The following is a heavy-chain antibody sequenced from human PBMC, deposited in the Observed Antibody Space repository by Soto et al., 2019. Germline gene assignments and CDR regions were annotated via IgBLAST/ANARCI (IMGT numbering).Heavy chain of an antibody. J-gene: IGHJ5*02. Sequence: ASVKVSCKASGYTFSSNYMHWVRQAPGQGLEWMGIINPSGGSATYAQKFQGRVTMTRGTATSTVYMELSSLSSDDTAVYYCASDSGWFDPWGQGTQVTVSS. CDR2: INPSGGSA. CDR3: ASDSGWFDP. CDR1: GYTFSSNY. V-gene: IGHV1-46*01. D-gene: IGHD6-25*01.